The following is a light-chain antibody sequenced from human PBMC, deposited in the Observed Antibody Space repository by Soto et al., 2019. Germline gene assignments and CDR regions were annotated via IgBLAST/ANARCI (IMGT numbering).Light chain of an antibody. J-gene: IGLJ7*01. CDR2: DVS. CDR1: SSDVGGYNY. CDR3: CSYAGSYTLAV. V-gene: IGLV2-11*01. Sequence: QSALTQPRSVSGSPGQSVTISCTGTSSDVGGYNYVSWYQQHPGKAPKLMIYDVSKRPSGVPDRFSGSKSGNTASLTISGLQAADEADDYCCSYAGSYTLAVFGGGTQLTVL.